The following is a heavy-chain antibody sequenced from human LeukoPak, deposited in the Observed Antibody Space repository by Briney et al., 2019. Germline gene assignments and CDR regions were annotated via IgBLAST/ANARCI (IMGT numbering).Heavy chain of an antibody. D-gene: IGHD3-10*01. Sequence: PSETLSLTCTVSGGSISSYYWSRIRQPAGKGLEWIGRIYTSGSTNYNPSLKSRVTMSVDTSKNQFSLKLSSVTAVDTAVYYCARVDPRSGSLDYWGQGTLVTVSS. CDR3: ARVDPRSGSLDY. CDR1: GGSISSYY. V-gene: IGHV4-4*07. CDR2: IYTSGST. J-gene: IGHJ4*02.